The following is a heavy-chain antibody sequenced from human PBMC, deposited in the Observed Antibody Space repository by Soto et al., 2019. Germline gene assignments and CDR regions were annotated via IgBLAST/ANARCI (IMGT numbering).Heavy chain of an antibody. Sequence: PSETLSLTCTVSGDSISSGGYQWTWIRQRPGKGLEWLGYIYFSGGTLYSPSLRSRISMSVDTSENHFSLKLSSVTAADMAVYYCVRVAGEVVTRSYFLNDVWGKGTSVTVSS. D-gene: IGHD2-21*02. CDR1: GDSISSGGYQ. CDR3: VRVAGEVVTRSYFLNDV. J-gene: IGHJ6*04. V-gene: IGHV4-31*03. CDR2: IYFSGGT.